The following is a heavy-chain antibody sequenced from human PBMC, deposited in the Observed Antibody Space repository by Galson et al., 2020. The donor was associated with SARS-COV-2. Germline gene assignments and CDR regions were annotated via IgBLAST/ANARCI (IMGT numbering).Heavy chain of an antibody. V-gene: IGHV3-74*01. CDR3: ARGDMGNDYFDY. Sequence: GGSLRLSCAASGFTFSSYWMHWVRQAPGKGLVWVSRLYSEGSSTSYADSVKGRFTISGDNAKNTLYLQMNSLRAEDTAVYYCARGDMGNDYFDYWGQGTLVTVS. CDR1: GFTFSSYW. D-gene: IGHD7-27*01. J-gene: IGHJ4*02. CDR2: LYSEGSST.